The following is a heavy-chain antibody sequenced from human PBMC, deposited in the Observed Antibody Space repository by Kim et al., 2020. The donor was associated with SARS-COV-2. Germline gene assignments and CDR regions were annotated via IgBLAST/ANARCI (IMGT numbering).Heavy chain of an antibody. Sequence: SVKVSCKASGGTFSSYAISWVRQAPGQGLEWMGGIIPIFGTANYAQKFQGRVTITADESTSTAYMELSSLRSEDTAVYYCARNGGRRWLQIGSKIYYYYGMDVWGQGTTVTVSS. V-gene: IGHV1-69*13. CDR3: ARNGGRRWLQIGSKIYYYYGMDV. CDR2: IIPIFGTA. D-gene: IGHD5-12*01. J-gene: IGHJ6*02. CDR1: GGTFSSYA.